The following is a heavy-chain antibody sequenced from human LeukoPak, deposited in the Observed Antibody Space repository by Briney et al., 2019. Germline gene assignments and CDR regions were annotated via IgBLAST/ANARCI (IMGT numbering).Heavy chain of an antibody. V-gene: IGHV3-23*01. Sequence: GSLRLSCAASGFTFSSYAMSWVRQAPGKGLEWVSAISGSGGSTYYADSVKGRFTISRDNSKNTLYLQMNSLRAEDTAVYYCAKPYDSSGYYYGIDYWGQGTLVTVSS. CDR1: GFTFSSYA. J-gene: IGHJ4*02. D-gene: IGHD3-22*01. CDR2: ISGSGGST. CDR3: AKPYDSSGYYYGIDY.